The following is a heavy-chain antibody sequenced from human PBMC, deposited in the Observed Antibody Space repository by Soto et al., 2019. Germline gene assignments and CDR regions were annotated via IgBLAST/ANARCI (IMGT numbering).Heavy chain of an antibody. D-gene: IGHD3-22*01. V-gene: IGHV1-69*01. CDR1: RGTFTNYA. J-gene: IGHJ4*02. CDR2: IMPFFGSG. Sequence: QMYLVQSGAEVKKPGSSVKVSCKALRGTFTNYAFSWVRQAPGQGLEWMGGIMPFFGSGNYAQKFQGRINITADDSTSSVYLELTSLRSEDTAVYYCARDRAGYYSHFVYWGQGTLVTVSS. CDR3: ARDRAGYYSHFVY.